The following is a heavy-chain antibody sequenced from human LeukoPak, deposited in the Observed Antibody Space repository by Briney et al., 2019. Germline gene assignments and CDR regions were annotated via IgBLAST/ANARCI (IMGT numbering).Heavy chain of an antibody. D-gene: IGHD2/OR15-2a*01. CDR3: ARSGLSRFGF. V-gene: IGHV3-23*01. J-gene: IGHJ4*02. CDR2: ISGSGGTT. Sequence: GGSLRLSCAASGFTFSSYGMSWVRQAPGKGLEWVSGISGSGGTTYYADSVKGRFTISRDNSRNTLYLQMNSLRAEDTAVYYCARSGLSRFGFWGQGTLVTVSS. CDR1: GFTFSSYG.